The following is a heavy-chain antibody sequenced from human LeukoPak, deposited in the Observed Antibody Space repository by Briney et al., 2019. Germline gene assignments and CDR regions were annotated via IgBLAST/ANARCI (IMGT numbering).Heavy chain of an antibody. Sequence: SETLSLTCTVSGGSVSSGSYYWSWIRQPPGKGLEWIGYIHYSGSTNYNPSLKSRVTISADTSKNQFSLKLSSVTAADAAVYYCASSGYDLSGFDYWGQGTLVTVSS. J-gene: IGHJ4*02. D-gene: IGHD5-12*01. CDR2: IHYSGST. CDR3: ASSGYDLSGFDY. CDR1: GGSVSSGSYY. V-gene: IGHV4-61*01.